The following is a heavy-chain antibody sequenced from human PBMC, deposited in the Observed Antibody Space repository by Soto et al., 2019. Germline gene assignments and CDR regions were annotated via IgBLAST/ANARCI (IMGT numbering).Heavy chain of an antibody. Sequence: EVQLVQSGAEVKKPGESLKISCKGSGYTFTSYWIGWLRQMPGKGLEWMAIIYPGDSETSYSPSFRGQVTISADRSTSTAYLQWSSLKASDTAMYYCARSGYTYGVFDYWGQGTLVTVSS. J-gene: IGHJ4*02. D-gene: IGHD5-18*01. CDR1: GYTFTSYW. V-gene: IGHV5-51*03. CDR3: ARSGYTYGVFDY. CDR2: IYPGDSET.